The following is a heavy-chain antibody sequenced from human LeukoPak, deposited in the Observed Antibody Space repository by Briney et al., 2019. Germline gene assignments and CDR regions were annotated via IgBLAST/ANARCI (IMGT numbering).Heavy chain of an antibody. Sequence: GRSLRLSCAASGFTFSSYAMHWVRQAPGKGLEWVAVISYDGSIKYYADSVKGRFTISRDNSKNTLYLQMNSLRAEDTAVYYCARDWCSGGSCSTFAYWGQGTLVTVSS. V-gene: IGHV3-30*04. J-gene: IGHJ4*02. CDR2: ISYDGSIK. CDR3: ARDWCSGGSCSTFAY. D-gene: IGHD2-15*01. CDR1: GFTFSSYA.